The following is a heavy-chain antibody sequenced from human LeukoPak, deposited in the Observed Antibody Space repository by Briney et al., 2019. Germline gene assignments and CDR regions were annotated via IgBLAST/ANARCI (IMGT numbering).Heavy chain of an antibody. D-gene: IGHD5-18*01. Sequence: SETLSLTCSVSGGSISSYYWSWIRQPPGKGLEYIGYIFYSGRTNYNPSLKSRLTISVDTSKNQFSLTLSSVTAGDTAVYYCARGQKYRNGYTVTELGSGYFDYWGQGTLVTVSS. CDR1: GGSISSYY. CDR3: ARGQKYRNGYTVTELGSGYFDY. V-gene: IGHV4-59*01. CDR2: IFYSGRT. J-gene: IGHJ4*02.